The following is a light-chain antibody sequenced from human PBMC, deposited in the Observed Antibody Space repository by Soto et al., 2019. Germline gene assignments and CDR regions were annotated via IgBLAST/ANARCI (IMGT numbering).Light chain of an antibody. CDR2: VNS. Sequence: QSVLTQPHSVSGAPGQRVTISCTGSSSNIGAGYDVHWYQQLPGTAPKLLIYVNSNRPSGVPDRFSGSKSGTSASLAITGLQAEDEADYYCQSYDSSLSGYVFGTGTKLTVL. CDR3: QSYDSSLSGYV. J-gene: IGLJ1*01. CDR1: SSNIGAGYD. V-gene: IGLV1-40*01.